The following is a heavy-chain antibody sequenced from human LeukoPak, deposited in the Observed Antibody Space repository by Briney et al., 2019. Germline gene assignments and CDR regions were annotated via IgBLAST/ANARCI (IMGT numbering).Heavy chain of an antibody. J-gene: IGHJ4*02. Sequence: PGGSLRLSCAASGFTVSSNYMSWARQAPGKGLEWVSVIYSGGSTYYADSVKGRFTISRDNSKNTLYLQMNSLRVEDTAVYYCARGSAGGYSYGTFDYWGQGTLVTVSS. CDR1: GFTVSSNY. V-gene: IGHV3-53*01. D-gene: IGHD5-18*01. CDR2: IYSGGST. CDR3: ARGSAGGYSYGTFDY.